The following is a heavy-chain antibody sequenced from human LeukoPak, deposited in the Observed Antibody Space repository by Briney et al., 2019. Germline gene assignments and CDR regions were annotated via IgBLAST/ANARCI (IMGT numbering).Heavy chain of an antibody. D-gene: IGHD1-7*01. Sequence: SVKVSCKASGGIFSSYAISWVRQAPGQGLEWMGGIIPIFGTANYAQKFQGRVTITADESTSTAYMELSSLRSEDTAVYYCARDLTGTTNWFDPWGQGTLVTVSS. V-gene: IGHV1-69*13. CDR1: GGIFSSYA. CDR3: ARDLTGTTNWFDP. CDR2: IIPIFGTA. J-gene: IGHJ5*02.